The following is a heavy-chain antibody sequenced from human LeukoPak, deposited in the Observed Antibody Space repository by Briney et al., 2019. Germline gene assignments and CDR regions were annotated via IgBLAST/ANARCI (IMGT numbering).Heavy chain of an antibody. CDR3: ARGLTGRYILTGYYNDY. CDR1: GFTFRNHG. J-gene: IGHJ4*02. V-gene: IGHV3-33*01. CDR2: IWYDGSTT. Sequence: PPGGSLRLSCAASGFTFRNHGMYWVRQAPGKGLEWVAVIWYDGSTTYYGDAVKGRFTISRDNSKDTLYLQMNSLRVEDTAVYYCARGLTGRYILTGYYNDYWGQGTLVTVSS. D-gene: IGHD3-9*01.